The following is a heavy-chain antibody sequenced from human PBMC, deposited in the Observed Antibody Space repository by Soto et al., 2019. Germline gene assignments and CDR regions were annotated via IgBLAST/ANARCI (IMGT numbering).Heavy chain of an antibody. J-gene: IGHJ5*02. CDR3: ARTRAVWFDP. CDR1: GGSISSSSYY. CDR2: IYYSGST. V-gene: IGHV4-39*01. Sequence: QLQLQESGPGLVKPSETLSLTCTVSGGSISSSSYYWGWIRQPPGRGLEWIGSIYYSGSTYYNPSLKSRVTISVDTSKNQFSLKLSSVTAADTAVYYCARTRAVWFDPWGQGTLVTVSS. D-gene: IGHD6-19*01.